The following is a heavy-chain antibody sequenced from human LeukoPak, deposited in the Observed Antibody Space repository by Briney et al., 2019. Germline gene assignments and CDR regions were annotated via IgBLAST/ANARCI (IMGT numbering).Heavy chain of an antibody. J-gene: IGHJ4*02. CDR2: IWYDGGNR. D-gene: IGHD2-2*02. CDR3: ARGDCGGTSCHKYFDY. V-gene: IGHV3-33*01. CDR1: GFTFSTYG. Sequence: GGSLRLSCAASGFTFSTYGMHWVRQAPGKGLEWVAVIWYDGGNRYYADSVKGRFTISRDNPKNTLYLQMNSLRAEDTAVYYCARGDCGGTSCHKYFDYWGQGTLVTVSS.